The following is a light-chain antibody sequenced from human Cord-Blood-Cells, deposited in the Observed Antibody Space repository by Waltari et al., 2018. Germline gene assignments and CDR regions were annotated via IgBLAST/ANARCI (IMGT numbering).Light chain of an antibody. Sequence: QSALTQPASVSGSPGQSITLSCTGTSSDVGGYNYVSWYQQHPGKAPKLMIYDVSKRPSGVSNRFAGSKSGNTASLTISGLQAEEEADSYCSSYTSSTLRVFGGGTTLTVL. J-gene: IGLJ3*02. CDR2: DVS. CDR1: SSDVGGYNY. CDR3: SSYTSSTLRV. V-gene: IGLV2-14*01.